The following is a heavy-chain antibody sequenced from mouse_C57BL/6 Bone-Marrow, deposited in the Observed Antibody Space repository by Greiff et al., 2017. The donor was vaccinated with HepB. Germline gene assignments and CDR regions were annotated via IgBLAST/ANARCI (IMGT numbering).Heavy chain of an antibody. CDR2: INPNNGGT. CDR3: VNYFDY. V-gene: IGHV1-26*01. CDR1: GYTFTDYY. J-gene: IGHJ2*01. Sequence: EVQLQQSGPELVKPGASVKISCKASGYTFTDYYMNWVKQSHGKSLEWIGDINPNNGGTSYNQKFKGKATLTVDKSSSTAYMELRSLTSEDSAVYYCVNYFDYWGQGTTLTVSS.